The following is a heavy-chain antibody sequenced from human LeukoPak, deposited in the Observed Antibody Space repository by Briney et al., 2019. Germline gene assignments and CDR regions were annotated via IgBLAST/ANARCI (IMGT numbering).Heavy chain of an antibody. CDR3: ATYADPTDQRYFDN. V-gene: IGHV3-23*01. J-gene: IGHJ4*02. Sequence: PGGSLRLSCTASGFTFSNYAMSWVRQAPGKGLEWVSTITHSGAGTYYTDSVEGRFTISRDNSRNTLSLQMNSLRAEDTAVFYCATYADPTDQRYFDNWGQGTLVTVSA. CDR1: GFTFSNYA. CDR2: ITHSGAGT. D-gene: IGHD2-8*01.